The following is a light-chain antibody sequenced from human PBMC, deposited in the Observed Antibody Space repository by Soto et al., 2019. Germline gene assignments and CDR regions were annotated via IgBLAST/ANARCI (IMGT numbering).Light chain of an antibody. V-gene: IGKV3-20*01. CDR2: GAS. Sequence: EIVLTQSPGTLSLSPGEGATLSCRASQSVSTSYLAWYQQRPGQAPRLLIYGASNRATGVPDRFSGSGSGTDFTLTISRLEPEDFAVYYCQQYGSSPPITFGQGTRLEI. J-gene: IGKJ5*01. CDR3: QQYGSSPPIT. CDR1: QSVSTSY.